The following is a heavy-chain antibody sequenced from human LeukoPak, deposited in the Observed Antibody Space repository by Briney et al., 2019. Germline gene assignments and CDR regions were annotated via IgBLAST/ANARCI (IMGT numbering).Heavy chain of an antibody. CDR1: GGSINDYY. Sequence: SETLSLTCTVSGGSINDYYWAWIRQTTGQGLEWLGRIHTGGNPSYNASLRRGLTMSVDTSKNQFSLKLSSVTAADTAVYYCASQRKYSTSWPFFDYWGQGTLVTVSS. D-gene: IGHD6-13*01. CDR2: IHTGGNP. J-gene: IGHJ4*02. CDR3: ASQRKYSTSWPFFDY. V-gene: IGHV4-4*07.